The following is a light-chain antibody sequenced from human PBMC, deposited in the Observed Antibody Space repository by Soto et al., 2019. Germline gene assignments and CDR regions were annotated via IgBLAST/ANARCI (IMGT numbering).Light chain of an antibody. V-gene: IGLV8-61*01. CDR2: STN. CDR1: SGSVSTSYY. CDR3: VLYMGSGIQV. J-gene: IGLJ2*01. Sequence: QTVVTQEPSFSVSPGGTVTLTCGLSSGSVSTSYYPSWYQQTPGQAPRTLLYSTNTRSSGVPHRFSGSILGNKAALTITGAQADDESDYYCVLYMGSGIQVFGGGTKLTVL.